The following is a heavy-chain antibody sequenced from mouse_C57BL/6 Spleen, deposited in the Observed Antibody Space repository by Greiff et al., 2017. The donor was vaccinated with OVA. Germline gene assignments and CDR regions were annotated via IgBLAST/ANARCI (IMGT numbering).Heavy chain of an antibody. V-gene: IGHV1-50*01. CDR2: IDPSDSYT. CDR1: GYTFTSYW. Sequence: QVQLKQPGAELVKPGASVKLSCKASGYTFTSYWMQWVKQRPGQGLEWIGEIDPSDSYTNYNQKFKGKATLTVDTSSSTAYMQLSSLTSEDSAVYYCATSPLRGAMDYWGQGTSVTVSS. D-gene: IGHD1-1*01. J-gene: IGHJ4*01. CDR3: ATSPLRGAMDY.